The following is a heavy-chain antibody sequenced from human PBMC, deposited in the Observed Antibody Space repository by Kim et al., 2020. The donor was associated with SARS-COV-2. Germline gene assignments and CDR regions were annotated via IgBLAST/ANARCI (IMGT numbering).Heavy chain of an antibody. V-gene: IGHV3-7*01. CDR1: GFTFSGYW. CDR3: AREDWYSCDW. Sequence: GGSLRLSCAVSGFTFSGYWMNWVRQAPGKGLEWLANIKPDGSEKVYVDSGKGRFTISRDNAENSLYLQMNSLRVEDTAVYYCAREDWYSCDWWGQGTLVTVSS. CDR2: IKPDGSEK. D-gene: IGHD3-9*01. J-gene: IGHJ4*02.